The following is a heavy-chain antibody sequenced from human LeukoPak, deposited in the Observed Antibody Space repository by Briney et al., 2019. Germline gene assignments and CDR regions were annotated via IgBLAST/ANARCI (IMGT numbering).Heavy chain of an antibody. CDR1: GYTFTGYY. D-gene: IGHD3-22*01. CDR2: INPNSGGT. CDR3: ARDSLYYYDSSGYYSPHFDY. J-gene: IGHJ4*02. V-gene: IGHV1-2*02. Sequence: GASVKVSCKASGYTFTGYYMHWVRQAPGQGLEWMGWINPNSGGTNYAQKFQGRVTMTRDTSISTAYMELSRLRSDDTAVYYCARDSLYYYDSSGYYSPHFDYWGQGTLVTVSP.